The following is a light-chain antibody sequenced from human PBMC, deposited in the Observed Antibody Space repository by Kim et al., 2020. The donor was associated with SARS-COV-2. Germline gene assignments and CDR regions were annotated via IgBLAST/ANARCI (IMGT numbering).Light chain of an antibody. J-gene: IGLJ2*01. Sequence: LSPGQTASITCSAVRWGHNYVCWYRHKPGQSPEVVIYQDTQRPSGIPERFSGSNSGNTATLTISGTQDVDEADYYCQVWDSTTTVFGGGTQLTVL. CDR1: RWGHNY. CDR2: QDT. CDR3: QVWDSTTTV. V-gene: IGLV3-1*01.